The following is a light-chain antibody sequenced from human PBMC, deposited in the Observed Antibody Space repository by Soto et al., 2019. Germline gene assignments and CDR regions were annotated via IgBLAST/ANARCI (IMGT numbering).Light chain of an antibody. V-gene: IGLV2-14*01. J-gene: IGLJ2*01. Sequence: QSALTQPASVSGSPGQSITISCTGTSSDVVGYKYVSWYQQHPGKAPKLIIHEVSSRPSGVSSRFSGSKSGNTASLTISGLQAEDEADYYCSSYTSSATLVFGVGTKLTVL. CDR3: SSYTSSATLV. CDR1: SSDVVGYKY. CDR2: EVS.